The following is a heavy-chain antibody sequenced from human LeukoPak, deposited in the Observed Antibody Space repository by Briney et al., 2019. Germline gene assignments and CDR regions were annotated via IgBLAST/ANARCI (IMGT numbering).Heavy chain of an antibody. V-gene: IGHV1-69*06. CDR2: IIPIFGTA. CDR1: GGTFSSYA. CDR3: ARDPPSSTGGGY. D-gene: IGHD6-13*01. Sequence: SVKVSCKASGGTFSSYAISWVRQAPGQGLEWMGGIIPIFGTANYAQKFQGRVTITADKSTSTAYMELSSLRSEDTAAYYCARDPPSSTGGGYWGQGTLVTVSS. J-gene: IGHJ4*02.